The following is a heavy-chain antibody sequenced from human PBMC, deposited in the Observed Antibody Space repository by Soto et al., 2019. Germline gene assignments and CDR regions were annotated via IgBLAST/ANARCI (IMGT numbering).Heavy chain of an antibody. CDR3: ARQPLIDPDYYYYGMDV. J-gene: IGHJ6*02. Sequence: GESLKISCKGSGYSFTSYWIGWVRQMPGKGLEWMGIIYPGDSDTRYSPSFQGQVTISADKSISTAYLQWSSLKASDTAMYYCARQPLIDPDYYYYGMDVWGQGTTVTVSS. CDR2: IYPGDSDT. V-gene: IGHV5-51*01. D-gene: IGHD3-16*02. CDR1: GYSFTSYW.